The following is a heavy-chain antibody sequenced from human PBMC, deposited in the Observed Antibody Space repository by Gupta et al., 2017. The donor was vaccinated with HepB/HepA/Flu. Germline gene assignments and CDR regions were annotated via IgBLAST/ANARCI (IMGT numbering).Heavy chain of an antibody. D-gene: IGHD1-7*01. CDR3: ATSRNYGFDH. CDR2: IKPDGREI. V-gene: IGHV3-7*01. J-gene: IGHJ4*02. Sequence: EVQLVSSGGGLVQPAGSLRLSCAAPGLSLSTLWMNWVRQAPGKGLEWLANIKPDGREIYYADSVKGRFTISRDNAKNSLYLQMNSLRVEDTAVYYCATSRNYGFDHWGQGSLVTVSS. CDR1: GLSLSTLW.